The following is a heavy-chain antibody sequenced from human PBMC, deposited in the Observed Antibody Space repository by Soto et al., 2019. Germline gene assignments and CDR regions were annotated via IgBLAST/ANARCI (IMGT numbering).Heavy chain of an antibody. CDR1: GDSVSSNSAA. V-gene: IGHV6-1*01. CDR3: ARAKLLGYCTNGVCQERFAY. J-gene: IGHJ4*02. D-gene: IGHD2-8*01. Sequence: SQTLSLTCAISGDSVSSNSAAWNWIRQSPSRGLEWLGRTYYRSKWYNDYSVSVKSRITINPYTSKNQFSLQLNSVTPEDTAVYYCARAKLLGYCTNGVCQERFAYWGRGTLVTGSS. CDR2: TYYRSKWYN.